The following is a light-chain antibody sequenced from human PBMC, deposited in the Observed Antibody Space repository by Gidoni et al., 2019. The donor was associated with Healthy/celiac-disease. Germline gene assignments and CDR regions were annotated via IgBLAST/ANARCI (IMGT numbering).Light chain of an antibody. CDR3: QSYDSSLSGWV. V-gene: IGLV1-40*01. CDR2: GNS. Sequence: QSVLTQPPSVSGAPGPRVTISCTGSSSNIGASYDVPWYQQLPGTAPKLLIYGNSNRPSGVPDRFSGSKSGTSASLAITGLQAEDEADYYCQSYDSSLSGWVFGGGTKLTVI. CDR1: SSNIGASYD. J-gene: IGLJ3*02.